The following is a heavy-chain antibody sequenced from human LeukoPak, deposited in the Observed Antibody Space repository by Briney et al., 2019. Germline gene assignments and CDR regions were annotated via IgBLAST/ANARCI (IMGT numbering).Heavy chain of an antibody. Sequence: PSETLSLSCTVSGGSVRPYYWSWIRQPPGKGLERIGYVSHRGSASYNPSLENRATISLDASRNQLSLKLTSVTAADTAVYYCARDHWVSSDSVWSYYGMDVWGQGTTVIVSS. CDR3: ARDHWVSSDSVWSYYGMDV. CDR1: GGSVRPYY. J-gene: IGHJ6*02. D-gene: IGHD6-19*01. CDR2: VSHRGSA. V-gene: IGHV4-59*02.